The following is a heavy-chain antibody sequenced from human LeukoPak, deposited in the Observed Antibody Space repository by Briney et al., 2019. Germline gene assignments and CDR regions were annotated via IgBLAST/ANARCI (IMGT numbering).Heavy chain of an antibody. J-gene: IGHJ6*02. Sequence: ASVKVSCKASGYTFTGYYMHWVRQAPGQGLEWMGWINPNSGGTNYAQKFQGRVTMTRDTSISTAYMELSRLRSDDTAVYYCARSPYSSSWYSAYYYYYGMDVWGQGTTVTVSS. V-gene: IGHV1-2*02. CDR2: INPNSGGT. CDR3: ARSPYSSSWYSAYYYYYGMDV. CDR1: GYTFTGYY. D-gene: IGHD6-13*01.